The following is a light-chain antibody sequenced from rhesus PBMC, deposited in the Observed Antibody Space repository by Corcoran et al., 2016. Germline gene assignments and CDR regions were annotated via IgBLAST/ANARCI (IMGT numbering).Light chain of an antibody. V-gene: IGKV1-74*01. CDR3: QHGYGTPFT. CDR1: DNVNNY. J-gene: IGKJ3*01. CDR2: KAS. Sequence: DIQMTQSPSSLSASVGDRVTITCRASDNVNNYLNWYQQKPGKAPKLLIYKASTLQSGVPSRFRGSGSGTDYTFTISSLQPEDVATYYCQHGYGTPFTFGPGTKLNIK.